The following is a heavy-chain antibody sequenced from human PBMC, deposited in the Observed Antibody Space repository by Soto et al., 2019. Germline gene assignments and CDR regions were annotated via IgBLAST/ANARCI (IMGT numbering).Heavy chain of an antibody. V-gene: IGHV4-59*01. Sequence: SETLSLPCTFSGGSISSYYWSWIREPPGRGLNWIGDINYRGSTNYNPSLNRLVTLSVDTSQNEVSLMLTSVTCADTSVYYCAMTYCSSTSPYLDYWGQGTLVSVSS. CDR3: AMTYCSSTSPYLDY. CDR2: INYRGST. D-gene: IGHD2-2*01. J-gene: IGHJ4*02. CDR1: GGSISSYY.